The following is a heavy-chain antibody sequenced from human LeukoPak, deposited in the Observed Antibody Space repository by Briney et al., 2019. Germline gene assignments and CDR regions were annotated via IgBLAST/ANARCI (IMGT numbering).Heavy chain of an antibody. Sequence: SETLSLTCTVSGGSISSYYWSWIRQPPGKGLEWIGYIYYSGSTNYNPSLKSRVTISVDTSKNQFSLKLSSVTAADTAVYYCARGNEDYYYGSGSHRFDYWGQGTLVTVSS. V-gene: IGHV4-59*01. CDR2: IYYSGST. D-gene: IGHD3-10*01. J-gene: IGHJ4*02. CDR3: ARGNEDYYYGSGSHRFDY. CDR1: GGSISSYY.